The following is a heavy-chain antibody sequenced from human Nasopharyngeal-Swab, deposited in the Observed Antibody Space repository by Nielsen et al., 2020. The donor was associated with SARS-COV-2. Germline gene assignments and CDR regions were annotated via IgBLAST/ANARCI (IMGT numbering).Heavy chain of an antibody. Sequence: WIRQPPGKGLEWVSSISSSSSYIYYADSVKGRFTISRDNAKNSLYLQMNSLRAEDTAVCYCARDLGYSSGWSGGGDGFDIWGQGTMVTVSS. D-gene: IGHD6-19*01. V-gene: IGHV3-21*01. J-gene: IGHJ3*02. CDR3: ARDLGYSSGWSGGGDGFDI. CDR2: ISSSSSYI.